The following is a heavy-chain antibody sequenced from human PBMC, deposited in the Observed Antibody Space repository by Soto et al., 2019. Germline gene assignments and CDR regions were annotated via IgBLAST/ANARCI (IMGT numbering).Heavy chain of an antibody. CDR3: ATTGGY. V-gene: IGHV3-7*05. CDR1: EFTFIGSW. J-gene: IGHJ4*02. CDR2: IKQDGSEK. D-gene: IGHD3-10*01. Sequence: GGSLRLSCAASEFTFIGSWMKWVRQAPGGGLAWVATIKQDGSEKYYVDSAKGRFTISRDTAKNSLYLQMNSLRAEDTAVYYCATTGGYWGQGTLVTVSS.